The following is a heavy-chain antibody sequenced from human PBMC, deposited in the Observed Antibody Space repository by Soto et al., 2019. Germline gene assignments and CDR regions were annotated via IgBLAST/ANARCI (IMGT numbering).Heavy chain of an antibody. CDR3: ARDPYEPSTPSGDFQN. CDR2: INPNSGGT. CDR1: GYTFTGYY. Sequence: ASVKVSCKASGYTFTGYYMHWVRQAPGQGLEWMGWINPNSGGTNYAQKFQGRVTMTRDTSISTAYMELSRLRSDVTAVSYCARDPYEPSTPSGDFQNWGQGTLVTVSS. J-gene: IGHJ1*01. V-gene: IGHV1-2*02. D-gene: IGHD5-12*01.